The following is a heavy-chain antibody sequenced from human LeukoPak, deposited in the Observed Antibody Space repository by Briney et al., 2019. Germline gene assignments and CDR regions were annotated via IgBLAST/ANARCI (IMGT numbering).Heavy chain of an antibody. Sequence: SETLSLTCGVSGYSITSGYYWAWIRQPPGKGLEWIGNIYQSGSTYYNPSFKSPVTISVDTSKNQFSLKLSSVTAADTAVYYCARRYSNYFFDYWGQGTLVTVSS. CDR2: IYQSGST. CDR1: GYSITSGYY. D-gene: IGHD4-11*01. CDR3: ARRYSNYFFDY. V-gene: IGHV4-38-2*01. J-gene: IGHJ4*02.